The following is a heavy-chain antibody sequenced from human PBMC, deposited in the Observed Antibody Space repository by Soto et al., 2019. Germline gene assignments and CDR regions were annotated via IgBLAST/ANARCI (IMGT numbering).Heavy chain of an antibody. CDR3: ARKTVTTYYYYYGMDI. D-gene: IGHD4-17*01. V-gene: IGHV1-69*13. CDR1: GGTFSSYA. Sequence: SVKVSCKASGGTFSSYAISWVRQAPGQGLEWMGGIIPIFGTANYAQKFQGRVTITADESTSTAYMELSSLRSEDTAVYYCARKTVTTYYYYYGMDIWGQGTTVTVSS. J-gene: IGHJ6*02. CDR2: IIPIFGTA.